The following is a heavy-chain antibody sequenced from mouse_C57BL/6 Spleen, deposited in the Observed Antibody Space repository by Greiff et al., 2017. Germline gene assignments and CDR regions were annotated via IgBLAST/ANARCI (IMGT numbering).Heavy chain of an antibody. CDR3: AGSRPAYYLDY. CDR2: ISSGSSTI. V-gene: IGHV5-17*01. CDR1: GFTFSDYG. D-gene: IGHD2-10*01. J-gene: IGHJ2*01. Sequence: EVQLVESGGGLVKPGASLKLSCAASGFTFSDYGMHWVRQAPEKGLEWVAYISSGSSTIYYADTVKGRFTISRDNAKNTLFLQMTSLRSEDTAMYYCAGSRPAYYLDYWGKGTTLTVSS.